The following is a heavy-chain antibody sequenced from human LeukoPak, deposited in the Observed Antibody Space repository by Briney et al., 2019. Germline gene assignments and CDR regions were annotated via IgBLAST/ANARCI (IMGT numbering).Heavy chain of an antibody. CDR3: ARDSIAAAGIFDY. J-gene: IGHJ4*02. Sequence: ASVKVSCKASGYTFTGNYMHWVRQAPGQGLEWMGWINPNSGGTNYAQRFQGRVTMTRDTSISAAYMELSRLRSDDTAVYYCARDSIAAAGIFDYWGQGTLVTVSS. CDR2: INPNSGGT. CDR1: GYTFTGNY. V-gene: IGHV1-2*02. D-gene: IGHD6-13*01.